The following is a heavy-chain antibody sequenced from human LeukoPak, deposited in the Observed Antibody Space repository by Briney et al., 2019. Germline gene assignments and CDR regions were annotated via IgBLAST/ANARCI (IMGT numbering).Heavy chain of an antibody. V-gene: IGHV3-30*04. D-gene: IGHD3-10*01. CDR3: ARDQLLWFGELLSPPSGWFDP. CDR2: ISYDGSNK. J-gene: IGHJ5*02. CDR1: GFTFSSYA. Sequence: GGSLRLSCAASGFTFSSYAMHWVRQAPGKGLEWVAVISYDGSNKYYADSVKGRFTISRDNAKNSLYLQMNSLRAEDTAVYYCARDQLLWFGELLSPPSGWFDPWGQGTLVTVSS.